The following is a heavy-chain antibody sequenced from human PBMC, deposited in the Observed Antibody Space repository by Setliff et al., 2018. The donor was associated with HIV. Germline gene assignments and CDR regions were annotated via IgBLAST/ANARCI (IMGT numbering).Heavy chain of an antibody. D-gene: IGHD3-10*01. CDR1: GYSISSGYY. CDR3: ARARITMIGGRLEPYAFDR. V-gene: IGHV4-38-2*01. CDR2: IYHSGST. Sequence: SETLSLTCAVSGYSISSGYYWGWIRQPPGKGLEWIGSIYHSGSTYDSPSLKSRVTISVDTSKNQFSLKLTSVTAADTAVYYCARARITMIGGRLEPYAFDRWGQGTKVTVSS. J-gene: IGHJ3*01.